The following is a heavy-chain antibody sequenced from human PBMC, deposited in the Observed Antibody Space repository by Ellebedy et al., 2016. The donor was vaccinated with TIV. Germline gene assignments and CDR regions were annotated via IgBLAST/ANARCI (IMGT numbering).Heavy chain of an antibody. CDR2: IMQEGSER. J-gene: IGHJ6*02. D-gene: IGHD5-24*01. V-gene: IGHV3-7*04. CDR3: ARRVALPGAPGWGYNMDV. CDR1: GFNFTSYC. Sequence: GGSLRLXCTASGFNFTSYCFSWVRQAPGRGLEWVANIMQEGSERYYADSAKGRFTLSRDNAKNSVYLQMNSLRTEDTAVYYCARRVALPGAPGWGYNMDVWGLGTTVTVSS.